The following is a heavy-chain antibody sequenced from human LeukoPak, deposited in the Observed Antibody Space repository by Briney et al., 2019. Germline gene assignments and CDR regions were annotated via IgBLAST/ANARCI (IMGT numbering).Heavy chain of an antibody. Sequence: GGTLRLSCAASGFTFTSFAMSWVRQAPGKGLEWVSTISRSGVATYYANSVKGRFTISRDNSKNTVYLQMNSLRAEDTAIYYCAKHSHDGSAPYYEVQLDYWGQGTLVTVSS. J-gene: IGHJ4*02. CDR3: AKHSHDGSAPYYEVQLDY. CDR2: ISRSGVAT. D-gene: IGHD3-22*01. V-gene: IGHV3-23*01. CDR1: GFTFTSFA.